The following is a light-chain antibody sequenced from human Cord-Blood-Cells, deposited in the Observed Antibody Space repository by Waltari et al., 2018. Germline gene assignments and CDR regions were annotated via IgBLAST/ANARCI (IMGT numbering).Light chain of an antibody. J-gene: IGLJ3*02. CDR3: AAWDDSLNGWV. V-gene: IGLV1-44*01. CDR1: SSTIGRNP. CDR2: SNN. Sequence: QSVLTQPPSASGTPGQRVTIPRSGSSSTIGRNPLNWSQQPPGTAPKLLIYSNNQRPSGVPDRFSGSKSGTSASLAISGLQSEDEADYYCAAWDDSLNGWVFGGGTKLTVL.